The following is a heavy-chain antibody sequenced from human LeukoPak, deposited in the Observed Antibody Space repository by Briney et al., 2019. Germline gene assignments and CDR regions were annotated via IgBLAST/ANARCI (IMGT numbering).Heavy chain of an antibody. CDR3: ARLTRVTMVRGVIRGNYYYYMDV. Sequence: SETLSLTCTVSGGSISSSNYYWGWIRQPPGKGLEWIGSVYSSGRTYYNPSLTTRLTVSVDTSKNQFSLKLSSVTAADTAVYYCARLTRVTMVRGVIRGNYYYYMDVWGKGTTVTISS. CDR2: VYSSGRT. J-gene: IGHJ6*03. V-gene: IGHV4-39*07. D-gene: IGHD3-10*01. CDR1: GGSISSSNYY.